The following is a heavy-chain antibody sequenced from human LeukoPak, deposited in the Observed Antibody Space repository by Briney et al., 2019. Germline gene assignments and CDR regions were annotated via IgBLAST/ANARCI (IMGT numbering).Heavy chain of an antibody. J-gene: IGHJ6*04. CDR2: ISGSGGVT. CDR3: AKPVAGHYYCGMDV. CDR1: GFTFSSYA. Sequence: GGSLRLSCAASGFTFSSYAMSWVRQAPGKGLEWVSGISGSGGVTYYADSVKGRFTISRDNSKNTLFLQMNSLRAEDTAVYYCAKPVAGHYYCGMDVWGKGTTVTVSS. D-gene: IGHD6-19*01. V-gene: IGHV3-23*01.